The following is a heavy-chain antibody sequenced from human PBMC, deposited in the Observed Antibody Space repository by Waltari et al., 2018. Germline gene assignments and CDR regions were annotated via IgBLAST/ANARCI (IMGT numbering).Heavy chain of an antibody. J-gene: IGHJ4*02. CDR3: TTLARGESGDY. D-gene: IGHD3-10*01. V-gene: IGHV3-7*01. Sequence: EVQLVESGGGLVQPGGSLSLPCAASGFTFNTYWMKWIRQAPGKGLEWVANINPDGSQKFYVDSVKGRFTVSRDNAQNSLYLQMNNLRAEDTAVYYCTTLARGESGDYWGQGTLVTVSS. CDR2: INPDGSQK. CDR1: GFTFNTYW.